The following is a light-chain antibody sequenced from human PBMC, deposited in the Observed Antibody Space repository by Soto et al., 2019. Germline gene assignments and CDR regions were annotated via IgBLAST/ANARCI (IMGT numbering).Light chain of an antibody. CDR3: SSYTSSSTLV. CDR2: YVN. J-gene: IGLJ2*01. CDR1: SSDVGAYNY. Sequence: QSALTQPASVSGSPGQSITISCTGTSSDVGAYNYVSWYQQHPGKAPKLMIFYVNNRPSGVSNRFSGSKSGTTASLAISGLQAEDEADYYCSSYTSSSTLVFGGGTKLTVL. V-gene: IGLV2-14*01.